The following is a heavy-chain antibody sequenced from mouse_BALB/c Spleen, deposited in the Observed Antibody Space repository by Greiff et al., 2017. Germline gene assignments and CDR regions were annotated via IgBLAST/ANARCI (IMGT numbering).Heavy chain of an antibody. CDR2: INPGSGGT. Sequence: VQLQESGAELVRPGTSVKVSCKASGYAFTNYLIEWVKQRPGQGLEWIGVINPGSGGTNYNEKFKGKATLTADKSSSTAYMQLSSLTSDDSAVYFCARRGANWDLYYAMDYWGQGTSVTVSS. CDR1: GYAFTNYL. D-gene: IGHD4-1*01. J-gene: IGHJ4*01. V-gene: IGHV1-54*01. CDR3: ARRGANWDLYYAMDY.